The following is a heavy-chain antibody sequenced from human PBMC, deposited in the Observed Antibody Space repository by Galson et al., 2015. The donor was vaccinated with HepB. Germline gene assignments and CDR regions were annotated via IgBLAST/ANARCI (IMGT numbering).Heavy chain of an antibody. J-gene: IGHJ4*02. CDR2: ISGSGGST. V-gene: IGHV3-23*01. CDR3: AKMEAVAVYYFDY. D-gene: IGHD4-23*01. CDR1: GFTFSSYA. Sequence: SLRLSCAASGFTFSSYAMSWVRQAPGKGLEWVSAISGSGGSTYYADSVKGRFTISRDNFKNTLYLQMNSLRAEDTAVYYCAKMEAVAVYYFDYWGQGTLVTVSS.